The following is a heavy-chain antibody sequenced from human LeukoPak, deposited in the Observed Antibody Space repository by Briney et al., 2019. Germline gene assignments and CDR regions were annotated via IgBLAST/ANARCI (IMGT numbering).Heavy chain of an antibody. Sequence: PGGSLRLSCTASGFTFNIYAMNWVRQAPGRGPEWVSSISASGGEIRYADSVRGRFTISRDNFKNTLYLQMDSLRVEDTATYYCSKDLIPGSIGYFDYWGQGTLVTASS. CDR1: GFTFNIYA. D-gene: IGHD3-10*01. CDR2: ISASGGEI. V-gene: IGHV3-23*01. J-gene: IGHJ4*02. CDR3: SKDLIPGSIGYFDY.